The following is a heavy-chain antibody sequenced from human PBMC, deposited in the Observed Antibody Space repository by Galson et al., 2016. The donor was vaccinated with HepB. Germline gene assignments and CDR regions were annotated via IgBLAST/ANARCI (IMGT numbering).Heavy chain of an antibody. V-gene: IGHV3-30-3*02. CDR1: GLTFRSYA. CDR2: ISNDGSNK. J-gene: IGHJ6*02. Sequence: SLRLSCAASGLTFRSYAMDWVRQAPGKGLEWVAVISNDGSNKYHADSVKGRFTISRDNSKNTLFLQMNSLTAEDTAVYYCAKRGCHSTSFYVGDSDYYNGMDVWGQGTTVTVSS. CDR3: AKRGCHSTSFYVGDSDYYNGMDV. D-gene: IGHD2-2*01.